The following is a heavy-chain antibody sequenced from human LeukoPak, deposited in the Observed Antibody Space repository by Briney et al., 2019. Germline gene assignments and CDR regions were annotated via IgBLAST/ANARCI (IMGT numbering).Heavy chain of an antibody. CDR2: IVVGSGNT. J-gene: IGHJ5*02. V-gene: IGHV1-58*02. CDR3: AADPGWSHNWFDP. Sequence: ASVKVSCKASGFTFTSSAIQWVRQARGQRLEWIGWIVVGSGNTNYAQKFQERVTITRDMSTSTAYMELSSLRSEDTAVYYCAADPGWSHNWFDPWGQGTLVTVSS. CDR1: GFTFTSSA. D-gene: IGHD6-19*01.